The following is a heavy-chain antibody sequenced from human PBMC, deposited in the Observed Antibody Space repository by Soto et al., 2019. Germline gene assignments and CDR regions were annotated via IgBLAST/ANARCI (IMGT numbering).Heavy chain of an antibody. V-gene: IGHV1-69*13. CDR2: IIPIFGTA. CDR3: ASWAMIVGVYYFDY. J-gene: IGHJ4*02. D-gene: IGHD3-22*01. CDR1: GGTFSSYA. Sequence: SVKVSCKASGGTFSSYAISWVRQAPGQGLEWMGGIIPIFGTANYAQRFQGRVTITADESTSTAYMELSSLSSEDTAVYYCASWAMIVGVYYFDYWGQGTLVTVSS.